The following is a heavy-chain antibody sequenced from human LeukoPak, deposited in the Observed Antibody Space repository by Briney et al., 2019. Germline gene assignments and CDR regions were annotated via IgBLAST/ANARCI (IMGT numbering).Heavy chain of an antibody. D-gene: IGHD6-6*01. CDR3: ALSIAARPYWFDP. J-gene: IGHJ5*02. V-gene: IGHV1-8*01. Sequence: GASVKVSCKAPGYTFTSYDINWVRQATGQGLEWMGWMNPNSGNTGYAQKFQGRVTMTRNTSISTAYMELSSLRSEDTAVYYGALSIAARPYWFDPWGQGTLVTVSS. CDR2: MNPNSGNT. CDR1: GYTFTSYD.